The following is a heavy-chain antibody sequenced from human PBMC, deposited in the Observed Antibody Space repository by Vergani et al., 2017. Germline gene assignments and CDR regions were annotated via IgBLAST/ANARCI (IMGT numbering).Heavy chain of an antibody. CDR1: GFTFSSYA. Sequence: QVQLVESGGGVVQPGRSLRLSCAASGFTFSSYAMHWVRQAPGKGLEWVAVISYDGSNKYYADSVKGRFTISRDNSKNTLYLQMNSLRAEDTAVYYCARDLYGDFWGLYMDVWGKGTTVTVSS. CDR3: ARDLYGDFWGLYMDV. D-gene: IGHD3-3*01. CDR2: ISYDGSNK. J-gene: IGHJ6*03. V-gene: IGHV3-30-3*01.